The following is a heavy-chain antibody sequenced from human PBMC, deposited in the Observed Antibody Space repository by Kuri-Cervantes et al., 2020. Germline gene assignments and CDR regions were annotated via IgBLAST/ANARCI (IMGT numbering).Heavy chain of an antibody. V-gene: IGHV1-2*02. D-gene: IGHD3-10*01. CDR1: GYTFTGYY. Sequence: ASVKVSCKASGYTFTGYYMHWVRQAPGQGLEWMGWINPNSGGTNYAQKFQGRVTMTRDTSISTAYMELSRLRSEDTAVYYCARYREITMVRGVIITGSYYYYGMDVWGQGTTVTVSS. CDR2: INPNSGGT. CDR3: ARYREITMVRGVIITGSYYYYGMDV. J-gene: IGHJ6*02.